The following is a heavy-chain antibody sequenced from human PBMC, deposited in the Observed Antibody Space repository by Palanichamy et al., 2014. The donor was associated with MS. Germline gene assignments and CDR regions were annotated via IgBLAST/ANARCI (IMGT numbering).Heavy chain of an antibody. J-gene: IGHJ4*02. CDR2: IAPSGGGT. CDR3: AKRVTDWYRLDY. Sequence: VQLLESGGDLVQPGGSLRLSCSGSGFTFTNYAMSWVRQAPGKGLEWVSAIAPSGGGTYYADSVRGRFTISRDNSKNTLYLQMNSLRAEDTAVYYCAKRVTDWYRLDYWGQGTLVTVSS. CDR1: GFTFTNYA. D-gene: IGHD3-9*01. V-gene: IGHV3-23*01.